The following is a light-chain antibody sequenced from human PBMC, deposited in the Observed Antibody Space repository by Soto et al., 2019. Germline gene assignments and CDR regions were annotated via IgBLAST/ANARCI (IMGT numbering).Light chain of an antibody. CDR3: QQYENLPT. Sequence: DIQMTQSPSSLSASVGYRVTITGQASQNINNYLNWYQHKPGRDPKILIYDASNLEAGVPSRFRGSGSGTDFTLTISRLQPEDIATYYCQQYENLPTCGQGTRLEI. V-gene: IGKV1-33*01. CDR1: QNINNY. J-gene: IGKJ5*01. CDR2: DAS.